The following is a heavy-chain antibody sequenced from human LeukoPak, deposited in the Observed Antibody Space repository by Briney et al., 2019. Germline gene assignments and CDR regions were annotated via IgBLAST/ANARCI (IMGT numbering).Heavy chain of an antibody. V-gene: IGHV1-2*02. Sequence: ASVKVSCKASGYTFTGYYMHWVRQAPGQGLEWRGGFNPNSGGTNYAQRFQGRVTMTRDTSISTAYMELSRLRSDDTAVYYCASPRRITIFGVVTKDAFDIWGQGTMVTVSS. J-gene: IGHJ3*02. CDR3: ASPRRITIFGVVTKDAFDI. D-gene: IGHD3-3*01. CDR1: GYTFTGYY. CDR2: FNPNSGGT.